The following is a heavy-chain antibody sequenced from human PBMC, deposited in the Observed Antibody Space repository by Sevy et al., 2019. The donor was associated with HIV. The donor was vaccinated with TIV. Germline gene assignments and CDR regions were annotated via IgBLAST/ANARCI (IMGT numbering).Heavy chain of an antibody. CDR2: IWYDGSNK. CDR3: AREAGVGAYYYYYGMDV. J-gene: IGHJ6*02. D-gene: IGHD1-26*01. V-gene: IGHV3-33*01. CDR1: GFTFSSYG. Sequence: GGSLRLSCAASGFTFSSYGMHWVRQAPGKGLEWVAVIWYDGSNKYYADSVKGRFTISRDNSKNTLYLQMNSLRAEDTAMYYCAREAGVGAYYYYYGMDVWGQGTTVTVSS.